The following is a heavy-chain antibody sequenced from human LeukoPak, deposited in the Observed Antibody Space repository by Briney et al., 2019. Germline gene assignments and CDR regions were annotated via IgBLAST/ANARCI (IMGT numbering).Heavy chain of an antibody. V-gene: IGHV4-59*08. CDR3: ARQEVGGSGSYSDFDY. CDR1: GGSISSYY. D-gene: IGHD1-26*01. Sequence: SETLSLICTVSGGSISSYYWSWIRQPPGKGLEWIGYIYYSGSTNYNPSLKSRVTISVDTSKNQFSLKLSSVTAADTAVYYCARQEVGGSGSYSDFDYWGQGTLVTVSS. J-gene: IGHJ4*02. CDR2: IYYSGST.